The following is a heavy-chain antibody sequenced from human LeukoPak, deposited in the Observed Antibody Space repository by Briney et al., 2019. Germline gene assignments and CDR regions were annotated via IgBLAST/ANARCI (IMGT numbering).Heavy chain of an antibody. J-gene: IGHJ4*02. D-gene: IGHD3-3*01. Sequence: GASVKVSCKASGYTFTSYYMHWVQQAPGQGLEWMGIINPSGGSTSYAQKFQGRVTMTRDTSTSTVYMELSSLRSEDTAVYYCARDVFGVGGLDYWGQGTLVTVSS. CDR2: INPSGGST. CDR1: GYTFTSYY. V-gene: IGHV1-46*01. CDR3: ARDVFGVGGLDY.